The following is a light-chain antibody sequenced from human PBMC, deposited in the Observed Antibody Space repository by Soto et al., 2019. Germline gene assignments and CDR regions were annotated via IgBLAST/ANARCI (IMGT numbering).Light chain of an antibody. CDR3: CSLTTSHTYV. Sequence: QSALTQPRSVSGSPGQSVTISCTGTSSDVGGYTYVSWYQLHPGKAPKLMIYDVSERPSGVPDRFSGSKSGNTASLTISGLQADDEADYYCCSLTTSHTYVFGSGTKLTVL. CDR1: SSDVGGYTY. J-gene: IGLJ1*01. V-gene: IGLV2-11*01. CDR2: DVS.